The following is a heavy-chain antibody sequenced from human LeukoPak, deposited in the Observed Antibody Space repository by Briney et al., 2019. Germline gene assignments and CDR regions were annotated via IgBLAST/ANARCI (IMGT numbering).Heavy chain of an antibody. D-gene: IGHD2-15*01. CDR2: IKQDGSEK. CDR3: ARAISCSGVSCYSVY. V-gene: IGHV3-7*01. J-gene: IGHJ4*02. Sequence: QPGGSLRLSCAASGFTFSSYWMSWVRQAPGKGLEWVANIKQDGSEKYYVDSVKGRFTISRDNAKNSLYLQMNSLRAEDTAVYYCARAISCSGVSCYSVYWGQGTLVTVSS. CDR1: GFTFSSYW.